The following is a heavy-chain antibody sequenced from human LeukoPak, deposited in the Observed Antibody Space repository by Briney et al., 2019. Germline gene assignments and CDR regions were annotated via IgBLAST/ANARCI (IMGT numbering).Heavy chain of an antibody. Sequence: SETLSLTCTVSGGSISSSSYYWSWIRQPPGKGLEWIGYIYYSGSTNYNPSLKSRVTISVDTSKNQFSLKLSSVTAADTAVYYCARTAPWMDYWGQGTLVTVSS. CDR2: IYYSGST. D-gene: IGHD1-1*01. CDR1: GGSISSSSYY. V-gene: IGHV4-61*01. CDR3: ARTAPWMDY. J-gene: IGHJ4*02.